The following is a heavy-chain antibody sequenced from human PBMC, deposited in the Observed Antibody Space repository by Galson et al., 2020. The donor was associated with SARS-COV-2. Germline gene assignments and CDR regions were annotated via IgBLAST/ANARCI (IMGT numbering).Heavy chain of an antibody. Sequence: GGSLRLSCAASGITISSYAMSWVRQAPGKGLEWVSAISGSGGSTYYADSVKGRFTISRDNSKNTLYLQLNILRAEDTAVYYCANHGGLWFVELDVWGQGTTVTVSS. CDR1: GITISSYA. CDR2: ISGSGGST. D-gene: IGHD3-10*01. CDR3: ANHGGLWFVELDV. J-gene: IGHJ6*02. V-gene: IGHV3-23*01.